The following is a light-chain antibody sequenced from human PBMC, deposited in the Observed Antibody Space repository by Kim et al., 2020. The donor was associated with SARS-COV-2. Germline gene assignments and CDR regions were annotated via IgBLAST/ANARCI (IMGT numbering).Light chain of an antibody. CDR1: TSNIESNA. Sequence: GKRVTMSCSGSTSNIESNAVNWYQQCPGTAPKLLIYSNNQRPSGVPDRFSGSKFGTSGTLAISWLQSEDEAVYYCAAWDNNLKSVLFGGGTQLTVL. V-gene: IGLV1-44*01. CDR2: SNN. J-gene: IGLJ2*01. CDR3: AAWDNNLKSVL.